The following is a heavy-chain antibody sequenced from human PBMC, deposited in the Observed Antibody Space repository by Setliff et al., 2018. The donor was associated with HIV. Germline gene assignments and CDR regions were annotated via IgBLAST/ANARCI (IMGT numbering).Heavy chain of an antibody. V-gene: IGHV4-34*01. J-gene: IGHJ6*03. Sequence: SETLSLTCAVFGGSFTDYYWIWIRQPPGKGLEWIGEINHSGSTHYNPSLESRVSISVDTSKNQFSLKLKSVTAADTAVYYCARFYDISGYYSNYHYYMDVWGKGTAVTVSS. CDR3: ARFYDISGYYSNYHYYMDV. CDR1: GGSFTDYY. CDR2: INHSGST. D-gene: IGHD3-22*01.